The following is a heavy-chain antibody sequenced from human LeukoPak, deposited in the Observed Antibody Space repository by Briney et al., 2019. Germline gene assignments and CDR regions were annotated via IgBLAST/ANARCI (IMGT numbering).Heavy chain of an antibody. J-gene: IGHJ4*02. D-gene: IGHD1-26*01. V-gene: IGHV3-48*04. Sequence: GGSLRLSCAASGFTFSSFSLTWVRQAPGKGLEWLSYISFNSETTSYADSVKGRFTSSRDYAKNSLYLQMNSLRAEDTAVYYCGRVARGNYYHLDSWGQGTLVTVSS. CDR2: ISFNSETT. CDR1: GFTFSSFS. CDR3: GRVARGNYYHLDS.